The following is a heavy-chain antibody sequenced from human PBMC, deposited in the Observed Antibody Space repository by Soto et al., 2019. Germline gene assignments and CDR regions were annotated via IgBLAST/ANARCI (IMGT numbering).Heavy chain of an antibody. CDR3: ARAYYYDSSGYYVIDY. D-gene: IGHD3-22*01. CDR1: GGTFSSYA. Sequence: GASVKVSRKASGGTFSSYAISWVRQAPGQGLEWMGGIIPIFGTANYAQKLQGRVTMTTDTSTSTAYMELRSLRSDDTAVYYCARAYYYDSSGYYVIDYWGQGTLVTVSS. V-gene: IGHV1-69*05. J-gene: IGHJ4*02. CDR2: IIPIFGTA.